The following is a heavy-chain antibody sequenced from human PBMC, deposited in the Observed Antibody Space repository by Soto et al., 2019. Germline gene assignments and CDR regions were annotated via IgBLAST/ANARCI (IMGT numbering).Heavy chain of an antibody. CDR2: INQDGSEK. D-gene: IGHD4-17*01. CDR1: GFIFSSFW. Sequence: GGSLRLSCAASGFIFSSFWMSWVRQAPGKGLEWVANINQDGSEKYYVDSVKGRFTISRDNAKNSLYLQMNSLRAEDTAVYYCARDGHEYGDYPPLDYFDYWGQGTLVTVSS. CDR3: ARDGHEYGDYPPLDYFDY. J-gene: IGHJ4*02. V-gene: IGHV3-7*01.